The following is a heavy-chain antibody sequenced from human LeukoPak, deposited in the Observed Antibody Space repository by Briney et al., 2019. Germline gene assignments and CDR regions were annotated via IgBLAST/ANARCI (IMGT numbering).Heavy chain of an antibody. J-gene: IGHJ4*02. CDR2: ISTYSGNT. CDR3: ARDLDHCPNIICSNPAY. D-gene: IGHD1-14*01. CDR1: GYNFDRYG. V-gene: IGHV1-18*04. Sequence: ASVKVSCKGSGYNFDRYGVNWVRQAPGQWLEWVGWISTYSGNTFYAQKFEGRVSMTTDTSTNTVYMDLRSLRSDDTAVYYCARDLDHCPNIICSNPAYWGQGTLVTVSS.